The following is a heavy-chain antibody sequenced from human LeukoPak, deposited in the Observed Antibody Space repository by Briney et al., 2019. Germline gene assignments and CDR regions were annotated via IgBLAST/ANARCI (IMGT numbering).Heavy chain of an antibody. D-gene: IGHD3-10*01. CDR3: ARDHRDWFDP. J-gene: IGHJ5*02. V-gene: IGHV3-9*01. CDR1: GFTFDDYA. Sequence: GGSLRLSCAASGFTFDDYAMHWVRQAPGKGLEWVSGISWNSGSIGYADSVKGRFTISRDNAKNSLYLQMNSLRAEDTAVYYCARDHRDWFDPWGQGTLVTVSS. CDR2: ISWNSGSI.